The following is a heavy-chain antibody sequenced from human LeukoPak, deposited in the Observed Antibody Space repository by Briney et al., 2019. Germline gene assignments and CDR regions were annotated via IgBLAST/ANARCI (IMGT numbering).Heavy chain of an antibody. Sequence: PGGSLRLSCAASGFTFSSYAMHWVRQAPGKGLEWVAVISYDGSNKYYADSVKGRFTISRDNSKNTLYLQMNSLRAEDTAVYYCAKEDGSSWYGQYYFDFWGQGTLVTVSS. CDR1: GFTFSSYA. CDR3: AKEDGSSWYGQYYFDF. CDR2: ISYDGSNK. V-gene: IGHV3-30*04. J-gene: IGHJ4*02. D-gene: IGHD6-13*01.